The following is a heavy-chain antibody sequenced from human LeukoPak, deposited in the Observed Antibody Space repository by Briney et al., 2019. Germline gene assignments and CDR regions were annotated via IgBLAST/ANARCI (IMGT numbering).Heavy chain of an antibody. J-gene: IGHJ6*03. CDR2: ISAYNGNT. Sequence: GASVKVSCKASGYTFTGYYMHWVRQAPGQGLEWMGWISAYNGNTNYAQKLQGRVTMTTDTSTSTAYMELRSLRSDDTAVYYCARAHSSAKNYYYYYMDVWGKGTTVTVSS. CDR1: GYTFTGYY. CDR3: ARAHSSAKNYYYYYMDV. D-gene: IGHD2-2*01. V-gene: IGHV1-18*04.